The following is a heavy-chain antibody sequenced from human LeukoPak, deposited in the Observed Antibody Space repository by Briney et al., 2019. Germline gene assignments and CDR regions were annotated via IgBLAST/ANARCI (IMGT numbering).Heavy chain of an antibody. V-gene: IGHV4-34*01. Sequence: SETLSLTCAVYGGSFSGYYWSWIRQPPGKGLEWIGEINHSGSTHYNPSLKSRVTISVDTSKNQFSLNLYSVTAADTAVYFCARSSSLDYWGQGTLVTVSS. CDR2: INHSGST. CDR1: GGSFSGYY. CDR3: ARSSSLDY. J-gene: IGHJ4*02. D-gene: IGHD2-2*01.